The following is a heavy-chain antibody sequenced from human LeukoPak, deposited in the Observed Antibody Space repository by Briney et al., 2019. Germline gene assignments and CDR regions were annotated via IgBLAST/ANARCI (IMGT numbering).Heavy chain of an antibody. CDR3: AKGEGSVFDY. Sequence: PGGSLRLSCNTSGFTFSSYWMSWVRQAPGKGLEWVANINRDGSEKKYVDSVQGRFTISRDNSKNSLYLQMNSLRTEDTALYYCAKGEGSVFDYWGQGTLVTVSS. CDR1: GFTFSSYW. J-gene: IGHJ4*02. V-gene: IGHV3-7*03. CDR2: INRDGSEK. D-gene: IGHD2-15*01.